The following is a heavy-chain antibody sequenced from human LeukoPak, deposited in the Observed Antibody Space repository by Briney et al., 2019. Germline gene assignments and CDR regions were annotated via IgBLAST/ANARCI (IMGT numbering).Heavy chain of an antibody. CDR1: GFTFSSYW. V-gene: IGHV3-7*01. D-gene: IGHD4-17*01. Sequence: PGGSLRLSCAASGFTFSSYWMSWVRQAPGKGLEWVANIKQDGSEKYYVDSVKGRFTISRDNAKSSLYLQMNSLRAEDTAVYYCARVRHDYGDYHFDYWGQGTLVTVSS. J-gene: IGHJ4*02. CDR3: ARVRHDYGDYHFDY. CDR2: IKQDGSEK.